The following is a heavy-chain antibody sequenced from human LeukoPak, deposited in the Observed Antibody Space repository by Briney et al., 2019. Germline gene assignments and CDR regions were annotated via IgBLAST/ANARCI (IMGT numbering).Heavy chain of an antibody. CDR3: ARVIRSSSFLSGEFDP. Sequence: SETLSLTCTVSGGSISSYYWSWIRQPPGKGLAWIGYIYYSGSTNYNTSLKSRVTISVDTSKNQFSLKLSSVTAADTAVYYCARVIRSSSFLSGEFDPWGQGTLVTVSS. D-gene: IGHD6-13*01. CDR2: IYYSGST. V-gene: IGHV4-59*01. J-gene: IGHJ5*02. CDR1: GGSISSYY.